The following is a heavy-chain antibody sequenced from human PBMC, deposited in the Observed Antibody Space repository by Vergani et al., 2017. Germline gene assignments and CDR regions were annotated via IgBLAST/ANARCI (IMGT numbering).Heavy chain of an antibody. CDR2: IKQDGSEK. Sequence: EVQPVESGGGLVKPGGSLRLSCAASGFTFSSYWMSWVRQAPGKGLEWVANIKQDGSEKYYVDSVKGRFTISRDNAKNSLYLQMNSLRAEDTAVYYCAREVAAAGLPHYYYGMDVWGQGTTVTVSS. D-gene: IGHD6-13*01. CDR3: AREVAAAGLPHYYYGMDV. V-gene: IGHV3-7*01. J-gene: IGHJ6*02. CDR1: GFTFSSYW.